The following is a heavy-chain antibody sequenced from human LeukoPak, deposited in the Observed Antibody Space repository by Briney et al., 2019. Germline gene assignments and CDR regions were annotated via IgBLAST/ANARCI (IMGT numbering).Heavy chain of an antibody. CDR1: GYTFNSYG. Sequence: ASVKVSCKASGYTFNSYGISWVRQAPGQGLEWMGWISAYNGNTNYAQKLQGRVTTTTDTSTSTAYMELRSLRSDDTAVYYCARDASAYYSRWFDYWGQGTLVTVSS. CDR3: ARDASAYYSRWFDY. CDR2: ISAYNGNT. D-gene: IGHD3-22*01. V-gene: IGHV1-18*01. J-gene: IGHJ4*02.